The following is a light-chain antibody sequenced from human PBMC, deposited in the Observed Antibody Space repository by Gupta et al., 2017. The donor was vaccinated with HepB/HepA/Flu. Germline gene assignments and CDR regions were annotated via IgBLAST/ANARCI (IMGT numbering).Light chain of an antibody. CDR3: AAWDDSLSGQV. CDR1: SSNIGSNY. V-gene: IGLV1-47*01. CDR2: SNN. J-gene: IGLJ2*01. Sequence: QSVLTQPPSASETPGQRVTISCSGSSSNIGSNYVNWYQQLPGTALHLLIYSNNQRPSGVPDRFSGSKSGTSASLAISGLRAEDEADYYCAAWDDSLSGQVFGGGTKLTVL.